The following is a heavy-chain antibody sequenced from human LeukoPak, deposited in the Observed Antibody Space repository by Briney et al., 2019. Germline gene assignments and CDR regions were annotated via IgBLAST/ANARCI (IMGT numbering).Heavy chain of an antibody. D-gene: IGHD6-19*01. Sequence: GGSLRLSCAASGFIFTKAWMTWVRQAPGKGLEWVSYISSSGSTIYYADSVKGRFTISRDNAKNSLYLQMNSLRAEDTAVYYCARDPNRIAVAGTLASYDYWGQGTLVTVSS. CDR1: GFIFTKAW. J-gene: IGHJ4*02. V-gene: IGHV3-48*03. CDR3: ARDPNRIAVAGTLASYDY. CDR2: ISSSGSTI.